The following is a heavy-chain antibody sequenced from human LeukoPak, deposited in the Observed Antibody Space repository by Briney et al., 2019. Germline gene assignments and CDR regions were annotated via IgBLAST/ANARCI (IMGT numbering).Heavy chain of an antibody. V-gene: IGHV4-34*01. CDR2: ISHTGGT. Sequence: SETLSLTCAVHGGSFSDYSWTWIRQSPGKGLEWIGEISHTGGTNYKPSLNSRVTISVDTSKKQISLNLTSVTVADTAVYYCARVRGVAAGTDYWGQGTLVTVSS. J-gene: IGHJ4*02. CDR3: ARVRGVAAGTDY. CDR1: GGSFSDYS. D-gene: IGHD6-13*01.